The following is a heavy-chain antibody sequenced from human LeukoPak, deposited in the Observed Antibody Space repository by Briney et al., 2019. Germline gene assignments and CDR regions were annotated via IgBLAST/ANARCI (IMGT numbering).Heavy chain of an antibody. J-gene: IGHJ4*02. Sequence: PGGSLRLSCEASGFTFRSYWMHWVRQAPGKGLVWVAVISYDGSNKYYADSVKGRFTISRDNSKNTLYLQMNSLRAEDTAVYYCASLPVTTNDYWGQGTLVTVSS. D-gene: IGHD4-11*01. CDR3: ASLPVTTNDY. CDR1: GFTFRSYW. V-gene: IGHV3-30*03. CDR2: ISYDGSNK.